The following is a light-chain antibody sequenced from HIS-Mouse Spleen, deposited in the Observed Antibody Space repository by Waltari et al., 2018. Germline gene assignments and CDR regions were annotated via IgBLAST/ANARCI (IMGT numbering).Light chain of an antibody. CDR3: YSTDSSGNHRV. Sequence: SYELTQPPLVSVSPGQTARITCSGDALPKKYAYWYQQKSGQAPVLVIYEDSKRPSGIPERFSGSSSGTMATVTISGAQVEDEADYYCYSTDSSGNHRVFGGGTKLTVL. CDR2: EDS. V-gene: IGLV3-10*01. CDR1: ALPKKY. J-gene: IGLJ2*01.